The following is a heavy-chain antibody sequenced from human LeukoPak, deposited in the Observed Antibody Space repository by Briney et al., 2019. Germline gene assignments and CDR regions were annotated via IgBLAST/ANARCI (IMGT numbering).Heavy chain of an antibody. V-gene: IGHV4-59*01. Sequence: PVTLSLTCTVSGGSTSSYYWSWIRHPPGKGLVWIGYIFYSGSTNYNPSLKSRVSISVDSSKNQYSLKLSSVAAADTAVYCGARSPPIAAAGNCFDYWGQGTLVTVVS. CDR1: GGSTSSYY. D-gene: IGHD6-13*01. J-gene: IGHJ4*02. CDR2: IFYSGST. CDR3: ARSPPIAAAGNCFDY.